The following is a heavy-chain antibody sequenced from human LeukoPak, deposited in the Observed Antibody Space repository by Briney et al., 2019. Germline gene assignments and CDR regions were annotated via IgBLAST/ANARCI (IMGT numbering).Heavy chain of an antibody. CDR3: ARDGSCSSTSCQYYYYGMDV. CDR1: GYTFTSYG. D-gene: IGHD2-2*01. Sequence: ASVKVSCKASGYTFTSYGISWVRQAPGQGLEWMVWISAYNGNTNYAQKLQGRVTMTTDTSTSTAYMELRSLRSDDPAVYYCARDGSCSSTSCQYYYYGMDVWGQGTTVTVSS. V-gene: IGHV1-18*01. CDR2: ISAYNGNT. J-gene: IGHJ6*02.